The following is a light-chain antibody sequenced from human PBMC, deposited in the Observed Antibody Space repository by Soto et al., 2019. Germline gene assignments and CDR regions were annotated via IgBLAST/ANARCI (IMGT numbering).Light chain of an antibody. CDR2: GAS. CDR3: QQYNNWTAIT. J-gene: IGKJ5*01. CDR1: QSVSSN. Sequence: EVVMTQSPATLSVTPGERATLSCRASQSVSSNLAWYQQKPGQAPRLLIYGASTRVTGIPATFSGSGSGTEFTLTISSLQSEDFAIYYCQQYNNWTAITFGQGTLLEIK. V-gene: IGKV3D-15*01.